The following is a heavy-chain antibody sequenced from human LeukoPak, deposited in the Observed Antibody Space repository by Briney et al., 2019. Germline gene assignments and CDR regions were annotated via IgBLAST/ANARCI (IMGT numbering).Heavy chain of an antibody. CDR1: GFTVSSNY. CDR2: IYSGGST. Sequence: GGSLRLSCAASGFTVSSNYMSWVRQAPGKGPEWVSVIYSGGSTYYADSVKGRFTISRDNPKNTLYLQMNSLRAEDTAVYYCARAQSGWYGLLGYWGQGTLVTVSS. J-gene: IGHJ4*02. CDR3: ARAQSGWYGLLGY. V-gene: IGHV3-53*01. D-gene: IGHD6-19*01.